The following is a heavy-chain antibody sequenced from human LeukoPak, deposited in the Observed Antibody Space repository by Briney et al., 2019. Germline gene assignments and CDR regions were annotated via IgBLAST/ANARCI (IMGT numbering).Heavy chain of an antibody. CDR2: INHSGST. CDR3: ARRGRYDFWSGSKTNFDY. CDR1: GGSFSGYY. D-gene: IGHD3-3*01. J-gene: IGHJ4*02. Sequence: ASETLSLTCAVYGGSFSGYYWSWIRQPPGKGLEWIGEINHSGSTNYNPSLKGRVTISVDTSKNQFSLKLSSVTAADTAVYYCARRGRYDFWSGSKTNFDYWGQGTLVTVSS. V-gene: IGHV4-34*01.